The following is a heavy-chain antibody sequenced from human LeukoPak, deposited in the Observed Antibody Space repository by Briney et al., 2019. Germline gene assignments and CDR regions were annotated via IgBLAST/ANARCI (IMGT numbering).Heavy chain of an antibody. D-gene: IGHD1-1*01. CDR3: ARVPYDQAQYYYYMDV. Sequence: SVKVSCKASGYTFASYGISWVRQAPGQGLEWMGGIIPTFGTANYAQKFQGRVTITADESTSTAYMELSSLRSEDTAVYYCARVPYDQAQYYYYMDVWGKGTTVTVSS. CDR2: IIPTFGTA. V-gene: IGHV1-69*13. CDR1: GYTFASYG. J-gene: IGHJ6*03.